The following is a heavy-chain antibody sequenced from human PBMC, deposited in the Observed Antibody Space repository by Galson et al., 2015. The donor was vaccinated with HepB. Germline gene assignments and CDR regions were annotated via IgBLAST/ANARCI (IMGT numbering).Heavy chain of an antibody. J-gene: IGHJ3*02. D-gene: IGHD5-24*01. V-gene: IGHV4-4*07. CDR1: GGSISSYY. CDR2: IYTSGST. CDR3: AISLEMATTLGAFDI. Sequence: SETLSLTCTVSGGSISSYYWSWIRQPAGKGLEWIGRIYTSGSTNYNPSLKSRVTMSVDTSKNQFSLKLSSVTAADTAVYYCAISLEMATTLGAFDIWGQGTMVTVSS.